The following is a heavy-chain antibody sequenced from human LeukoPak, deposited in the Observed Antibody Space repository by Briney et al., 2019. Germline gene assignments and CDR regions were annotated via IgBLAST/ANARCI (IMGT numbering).Heavy chain of an antibody. J-gene: IGHJ6*03. V-gene: IGHV3-23*01. CDR1: GFTFSSYA. Sequence: GGSLRLSCAASGFTFSSYAMSWARQAPGKGLEWVSAISGSGGSTYYADSVKGRFTISRDDSKNTLYLQMNSLRAEDTAVYYCARDLERITMVRGVIPYYYYYMDVWGKGTTVTISS. CDR2: ISGSGGST. CDR3: ARDLERITMVRGVIPYYYYYMDV. D-gene: IGHD3-10*01.